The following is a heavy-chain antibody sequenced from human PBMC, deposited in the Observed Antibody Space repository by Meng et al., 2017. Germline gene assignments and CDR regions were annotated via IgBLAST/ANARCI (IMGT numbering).Heavy chain of an antibody. CDR3: ARHDVLQLWINGCDY. J-gene: IGHJ4*02. CDR2: IYHSGST. Sequence: SETLSLTCTVSGYSISSGYYWGWIRQPPGKGLEWTGSIYHSGSTYYKPSLKSRVTISVDTSKNQFSLKLSSVTAADTAVYYCARHDVLQLWINGCDYWGQGTLVTVSS. CDR1: GYSISSGYY. D-gene: IGHD5-18*01. V-gene: IGHV4-38-2*02.